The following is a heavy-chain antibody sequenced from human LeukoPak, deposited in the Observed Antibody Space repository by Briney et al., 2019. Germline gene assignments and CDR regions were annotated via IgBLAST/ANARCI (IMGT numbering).Heavy chain of an antibody. J-gene: IGHJ2*01. CDR2: ISTSSSYI. V-gene: IGHV3-21*01. D-gene: IGHD3-16*01. CDR1: GFTFSSYY. Sequence: PGGSLRLSCAASGFTFSSYYMNWVRQAPGKGLEWVSSISTSSSYIYYADSVKGRFTISRDNAKNSLYLQMNSLRVEDTAVYYCAKAITFGSFWYFDLWGRGTLVTVSS. CDR3: AKAITFGSFWYFDL.